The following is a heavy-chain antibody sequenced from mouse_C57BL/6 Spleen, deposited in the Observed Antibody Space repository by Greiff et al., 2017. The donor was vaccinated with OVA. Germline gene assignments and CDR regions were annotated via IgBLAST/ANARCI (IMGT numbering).Heavy chain of an antibody. V-gene: IGHV5-9-1*02. CDR3: TREGTAQATSAWFAY. Sequence: EVKVVESGEGLVKPGGSLKLSCAASGFTFSSYAMSWVRQTPEKRLEWVAYISSGGDYIYYADTVKGRFTISRDNARNTLYLQMSSLKSEDTAMYYCTREGTAQATSAWFAYWGQGTLVTVSA. CDR1: GFTFSSYA. D-gene: IGHD3-2*02. CDR2: ISSGGDYI. J-gene: IGHJ3*01.